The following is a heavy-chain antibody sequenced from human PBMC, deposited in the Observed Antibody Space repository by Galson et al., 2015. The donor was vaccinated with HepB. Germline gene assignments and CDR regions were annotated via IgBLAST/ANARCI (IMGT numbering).Heavy chain of an antibody. CDR3: ARGFFLGASAGTWIR. Sequence: SVKVSCKASGYTFIHYAMNWVRQAPGQGLEWMGWIHTATGNPTYAQGFTGRFVFSLDTSVNTAFLHISSLKAEDTAVYYCARGFFLGASAGTWIRWGQGTLVTVSS. CDR1: GYTFIHYA. D-gene: IGHD6-13*01. CDR2: IHTATGNP. V-gene: IGHV7-4-1*02. J-gene: IGHJ4*02.